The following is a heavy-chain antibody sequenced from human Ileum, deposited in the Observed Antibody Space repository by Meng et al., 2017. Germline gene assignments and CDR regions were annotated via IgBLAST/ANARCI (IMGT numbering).Heavy chain of an antibody. CDR1: GYTFTGYY. CDR2: INPSTGNT. Sequence: ASVKVSCKTSGYTFTGYYIHWVRQPPGQGLEWMGWINPSTGNTLYSQKFQGRVTITRDRSITTAHLDLSRLTSDDTAMYYCARVGSTTSPADYWGQGTLVTVSS. V-gene: IGHV1-2*02. J-gene: IGHJ4*02. D-gene: IGHD1-26*01. CDR3: ARVGSTTSPADY.